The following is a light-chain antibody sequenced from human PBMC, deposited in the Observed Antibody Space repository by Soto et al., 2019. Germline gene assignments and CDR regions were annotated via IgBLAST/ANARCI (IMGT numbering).Light chain of an antibody. Sequence: QSALTQPPSASGSPGQSVTISCTGTSSDVGGYNYVSWYQQHPGKAPKLMIYEVSKRPSGVPDRFSGSKSGTSASLAITGLQAEDEADYYCQSYDSSLSGSVFGGGPKLTVL. CDR1: SSDVGGYNY. CDR2: EVS. J-gene: IGLJ3*02. CDR3: QSYDSSLSGSV. V-gene: IGLV2-8*01.